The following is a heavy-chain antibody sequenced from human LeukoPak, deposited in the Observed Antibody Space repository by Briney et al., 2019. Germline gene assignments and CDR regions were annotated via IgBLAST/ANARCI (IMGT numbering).Heavy chain of an antibody. CDR1: GGTFSSYA. CDR3: ARDFTVGATPDY. D-gene: IGHD1-26*01. CDR2: IIPILGTA. Sequence: GSSVKVSCKASGGTFSSYAISWVRQAPGQGLEWMGRIIPILGTANYAQKFQGRVTITADKSTSTVYMELSSLRSEDTAVYYCARDFTVGATPDYWGQGTLVTVSS. V-gene: IGHV1-69*04. J-gene: IGHJ4*02.